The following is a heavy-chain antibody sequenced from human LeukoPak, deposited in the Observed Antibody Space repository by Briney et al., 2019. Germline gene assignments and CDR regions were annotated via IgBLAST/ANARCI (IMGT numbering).Heavy chain of an antibody. CDR1: GYTFSKFG. J-gene: IGHJ4*02. CDR3: ARAMAGPFDY. Sequence: ASVKVSCKASGYTFSKFGVTWVRQAPGQGLEWMGWMNPNSGNTGYAQKFQGRVTMTRNTSISTAYMELSSLRSEDTAVYYCARAMAGPFDYWGQGTLVTVSS. D-gene: IGHD6-19*01. CDR2: MNPNSGNT. V-gene: IGHV1-8*01.